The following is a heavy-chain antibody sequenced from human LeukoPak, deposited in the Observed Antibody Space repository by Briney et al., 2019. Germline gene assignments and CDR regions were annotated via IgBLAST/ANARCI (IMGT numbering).Heavy chain of an antibody. Sequence: SETLSLTCTVSGGSISSYYWSWIRQPPGKGLEWIGYIYYSGSTNYNPSLKSRVTISVETSKNQFSLKLSSVTAADTAVYYCARREERYDILTGYPRRDAFDIWGQGTMVTVSS. D-gene: IGHD3-9*01. CDR2: IYYSGST. V-gene: IGHV4-59*08. CDR1: GGSISSYY. CDR3: ARREERYDILTGYPRRDAFDI. J-gene: IGHJ3*02.